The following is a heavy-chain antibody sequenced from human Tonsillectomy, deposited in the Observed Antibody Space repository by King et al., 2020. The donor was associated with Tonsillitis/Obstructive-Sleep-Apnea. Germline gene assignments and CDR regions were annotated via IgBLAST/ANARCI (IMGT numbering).Heavy chain of an antibody. V-gene: IGHV3-30*04. D-gene: IGHD3-10*01. CDR3: ARDFSPFRAFGMDV. Sequence: QLVRSGGGVVQPGRSLRLSCSASGFTFSTYAMHWVRQAPGKGLEWVAIISYDGSNAYHADSVKGRFTISRDNSNNTLYLQMNSLRTEDTAVYYCARDFSPFRAFGMDVWGQGTSVTVSS. CDR1: GFTFSTYA. J-gene: IGHJ6*02. CDR2: ISYDGSNA.